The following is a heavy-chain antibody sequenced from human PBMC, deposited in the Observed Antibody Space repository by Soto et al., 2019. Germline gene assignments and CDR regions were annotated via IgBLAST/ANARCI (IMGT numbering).Heavy chain of an antibody. CDR3: ARVPEMSEEAFDI. Sequence: QVQLQQWGAGLLKPSETLSLTCAVYGGSFSGYYWSWIRQPPGKGLEWIGEINHSGSTNYNPSLKSRVTISVDTSKNQSSLKLSSVTAADTAVYYCARVPEMSEEAFDIWGQGTMVTVSS. CDR2: INHSGST. CDR1: GGSFSGYY. V-gene: IGHV4-34*01. J-gene: IGHJ3*02.